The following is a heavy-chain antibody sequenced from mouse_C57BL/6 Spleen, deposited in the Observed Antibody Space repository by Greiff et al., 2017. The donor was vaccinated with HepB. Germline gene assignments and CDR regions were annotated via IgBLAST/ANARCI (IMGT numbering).Heavy chain of an antibody. CDR2: IDPSDSET. D-gene: IGHD1-1*02. Sequence: VQLQQPGAELVRPGSSVKLSCKASGYTFTSYWMHWVKQRPIQGLEWIGNIDPSDSETHYNQKFKDKATLTVDKSSSTAYMQLSSLTSEDSAVYYCARGDYYYSEDYYAMDYWGQGTSVTVSS. V-gene: IGHV1-52*01. CDR1: GYTFTSYW. CDR3: ARGDYYYSEDYYAMDY. J-gene: IGHJ4*01.